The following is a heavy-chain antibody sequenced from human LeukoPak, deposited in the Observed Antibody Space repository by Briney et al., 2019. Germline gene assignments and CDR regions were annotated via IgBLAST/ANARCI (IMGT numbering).Heavy chain of an antibody. J-gene: IGHJ6*03. CDR1: GDSVSTNSAA. V-gene: IGHV6-1*01. D-gene: IGHD6-13*01. Sequence: SQTLSLTCAISGDSVSTNSAAWNWIRQSPSRGLEWLGRTYYRSKWYYDYAVSVKSRITINPDTSKNQFSLQLNSVTPDDTAVYYCARGPQLVDYYYVDVWGKGTTVTVSS. CDR3: ARGPQLVDYYYVDV. CDR2: TYYRSKWYY.